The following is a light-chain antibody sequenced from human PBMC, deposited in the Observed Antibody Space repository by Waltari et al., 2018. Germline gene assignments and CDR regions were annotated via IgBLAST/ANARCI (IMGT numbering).Light chain of an antibody. J-gene: IGLJ2*01. CDR3: SSYAGSSKGV. V-gene: IGLV2-23*02. Sequence: QSALTQPASVSGSPGQSITISCTGTRSDVGTYKRVSWYQPHPGKAPKLMIYAVSKRPSGVSVRFSGSKSGDMASLTISGLQPEDEAEYFCSSYAGSSKGVFGGGTKVTVL. CDR2: AVS. CDR1: RSDVGTYKR.